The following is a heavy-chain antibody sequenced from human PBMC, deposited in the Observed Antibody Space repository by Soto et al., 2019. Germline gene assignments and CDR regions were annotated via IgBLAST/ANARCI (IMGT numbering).Heavy chain of an antibody. D-gene: IGHD3-22*01. Sequence: SVKVSCKASGFTFTRSAVQWLRQARGQRHERKGWIVVGSGNTNYAQKFQERVTITRDMSTSTAYMELSSLRSEDTAVYYCAAEAHDRSGYYYYYYGMDVWGQGTTVTVSS. CDR1: GFTFTRSA. CDR2: IVVGSGNT. J-gene: IGHJ6*02. CDR3: AAEAHDRSGYYYYYYGMDV. V-gene: IGHV1-58*01.